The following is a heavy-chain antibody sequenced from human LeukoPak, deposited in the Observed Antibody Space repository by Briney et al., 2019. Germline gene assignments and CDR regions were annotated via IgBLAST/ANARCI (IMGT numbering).Heavy chain of an antibody. CDR3: ARTLIPIVVVGNVPNY. Sequence: GRSLRLSCAASGFTFSSYAMHWVRQAPGKGLEWVAVISYDGSNKYYADSVKGRFTISRDNSKNTLHLQMNSLRAEDTAVYYCARTLIPIVVVGNVPNYWGQGTLVTVSS. CDR2: ISYDGSNK. V-gene: IGHV3-30-3*01. J-gene: IGHJ4*02. CDR1: GFTFSSYA. D-gene: IGHD3-22*01.